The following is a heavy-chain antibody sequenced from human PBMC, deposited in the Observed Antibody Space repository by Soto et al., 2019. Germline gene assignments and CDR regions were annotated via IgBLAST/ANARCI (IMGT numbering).Heavy chain of an antibody. V-gene: IGHV4-34*01. J-gene: IGHJ4*02. D-gene: IGHD5-12*01. Sequence: SETLSLTCAVYGGSFSGYYWSWIRQPPGMGLEWIGEINHSGSTNYNPSLKSRVTISVDTSKNQFSLKLSSVTAADTAVYYCARGSRWLQFTPPLYWGQGTLVTVSS. CDR1: GGSFSGYY. CDR3: ARGSRWLQFTPPLY. CDR2: INHSGST.